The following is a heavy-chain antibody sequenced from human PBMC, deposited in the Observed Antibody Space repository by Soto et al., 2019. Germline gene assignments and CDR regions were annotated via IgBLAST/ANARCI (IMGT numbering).Heavy chain of an antibody. V-gene: IGHV1-69*01. D-gene: IGHD5-18*01. CDR1: GGTFSSYA. CDR3: ARASRTGQLRGDSATVSFDY. Sequence: QVQLVQSGAEVKKPGSSVKVSCKASGGTFSSYAISWVRQAPGQGLEWMGGIIPIFGTANYAQKFQGRVTITADESTSTAYMELSSLRSEDTAVYYCARASRTGQLRGDSATVSFDYWGQGTLVTVSS. J-gene: IGHJ4*02. CDR2: IIPIFGTA.